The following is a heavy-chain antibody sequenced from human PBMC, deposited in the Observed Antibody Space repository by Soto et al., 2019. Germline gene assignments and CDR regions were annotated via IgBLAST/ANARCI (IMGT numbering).Heavy chain of an antibody. J-gene: IGHJ6*02. D-gene: IGHD4-17*01. CDR1: GFSLGNGRMG. CDR2: FFSDAER. V-gene: IGHV2-26*01. CDR3: ARMDGGSNYYAMDV. Sequence: SGPTLVNPTETLTLTCTVSGFSLGNGRMGVSWIRQPPGKPLEWLAHFFSDAERSYSASMQSRLTMSMDTSGSQVVLIMTNMNPVDTATYYCARMDGGSNYYAMDVWGQGTTVTVSS.